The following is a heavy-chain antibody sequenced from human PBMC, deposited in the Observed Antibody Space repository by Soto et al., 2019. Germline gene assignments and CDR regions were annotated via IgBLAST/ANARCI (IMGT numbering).Heavy chain of an antibody. V-gene: IGHV4-59*01. D-gene: IGHD3-10*01. CDR3: ARDKNATMDNHPHYYMGG. Sequence: SETLSLTCTVSGGSISSYYWSWIRQPPGKGLEWIGYIYYSGSTNYNPSLKSRVTISVDTSKNQFSLKLSAVTAADTAVYDCARDKNATMDNHPHYYMGGCGGGTTVTVSS. CDR2: IYYSGST. J-gene: IGHJ6*03. CDR1: GGSISSYY.